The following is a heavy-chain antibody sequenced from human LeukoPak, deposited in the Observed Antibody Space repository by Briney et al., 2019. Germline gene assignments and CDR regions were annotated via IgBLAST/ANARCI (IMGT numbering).Heavy chain of an antibody. D-gene: IGHD3-10*01. Sequence: GGSLRLSCAASGFTVSSNYMSWVRQAPGKGLEWVSVIYSGGSTYYADSVKGRFTISRDNSKNTQYLQMNSLRAEDTAVYYCAKGYASGSYYFDYWGQGTLVTVSS. CDR1: GFTVSSNY. J-gene: IGHJ4*02. V-gene: IGHV3-53*01. CDR3: AKGYASGSYYFDY. CDR2: IYSGGST.